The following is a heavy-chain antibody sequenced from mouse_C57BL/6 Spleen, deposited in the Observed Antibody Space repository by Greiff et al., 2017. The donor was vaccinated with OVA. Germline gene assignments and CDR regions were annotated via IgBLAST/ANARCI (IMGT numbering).Heavy chain of an antibody. CDR1: GFSFNTYA. V-gene: IGHV10-1*01. CDR3: VSGTGRGAWFAY. CDR2: IRSKSNNYAT. Sequence: EVNLVESGGGLVQPKGSLKLSCAASGFSFNTYAMNWVRQAPGKGLEWVARIRSKSNNYATYYADSVKDRFTISRDDSESMLYLQMNNLKTEDTAMYYCVSGTGRGAWFAYWGQGTLVTVSA. D-gene: IGHD4-1*01. J-gene: IGHJ3*01.